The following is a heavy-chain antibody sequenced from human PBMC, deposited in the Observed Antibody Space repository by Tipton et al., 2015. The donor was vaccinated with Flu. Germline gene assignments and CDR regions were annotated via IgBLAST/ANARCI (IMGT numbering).Heavy chain of an antibody. Sequence: LSLTCAASGFTFSGSAMHWVRQASGKGLEWVGRIRSKANSYATAYAASVKGRFTISRDDLKNTAYLQMNSLKTEDTAVYYCTSIFFYGSFDYWGQGTLVTVSS. D-gene: IGHD4-17*01. J-gene: IGHJ4*02. CDR3: TSIFFYGSFDY. CDR1: GFTFSGSA. CDR2: IRSKANSYAT. V-gene: IGHV3-73*01.